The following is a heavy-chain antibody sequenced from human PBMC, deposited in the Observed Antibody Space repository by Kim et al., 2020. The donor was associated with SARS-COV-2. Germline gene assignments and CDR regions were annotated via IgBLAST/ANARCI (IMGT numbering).Heavy chain of an antibody. CDR1: GGSISSSSYY. V-gene: IGHV4-39*01. D-gene: IGHD5-18*01. J-gene: IGHJ3*02. Sequence: SETLSLTCTVSGGSISSSSYYWGWIRQPPGKGLEWIGSIYYSGTTYYNPSLKSRVTISVDTSKNQFSLKLSSVTAADTAVYYCARQKRKGYDYGDGAFDIWGQGTMVTVSS. CDR3: ARQKRKGYDYGDGAFDI. CDR2: IYYSGTT.